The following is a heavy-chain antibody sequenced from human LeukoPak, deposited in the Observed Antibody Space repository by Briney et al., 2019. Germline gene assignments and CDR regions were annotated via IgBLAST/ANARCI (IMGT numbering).Heavy chain of an antibody. Sequence: GGSLRLSCAASGFTFSTYWMSWVRQAPGKGLEWVATIRQDGIETHYVDSVKGRFIISRDNSKNSLYLQMSSLRVEDTAVYYCARGCGRAHCPYFFDYWGQGTLVPVSS. CDR2: IRQDGIET. J-gene: IGHJ4*02. V-gene: IGHV3-7*01. CDR1: GFTFSTYW. CDR3: ARGCGRAHCPYFFDY. D-gene: IGHD2-21*02.